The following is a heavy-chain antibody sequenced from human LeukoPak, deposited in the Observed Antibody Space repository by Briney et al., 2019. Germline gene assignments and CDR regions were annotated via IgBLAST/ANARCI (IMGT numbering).Heavy chain of an antibody. J-gene: IGHJ4*02. D-gene: IGHD3-9*01. CDR3: ARGADILTGYYYSDY. CDR1: GYTFTGYY. Sequence: ASVKVSCKASGYTFTGYYMHWVRQAPGQGLEWMGWINPNSGGTNYAQKFQGRVTMTRDTSISTAYMELSRLRSDDTAVYYCARGADILTGYYYSDYWGQGTLVTVSS. V-gene: IGHV1-2*02. CDR2: INPNSGGT.